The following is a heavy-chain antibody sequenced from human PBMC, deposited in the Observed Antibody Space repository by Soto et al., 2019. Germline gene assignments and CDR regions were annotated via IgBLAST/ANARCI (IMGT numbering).Heavy chain of an antibody. CDR2: IYYSGST. J-gene: IGHJ4*02. Sequence: QLQLQESGPGLVKPSETLSLTCTVSGGSISSSSYYWGWIRQPPGKGMEWIGTIYYSGSTYYNPYLKMRVTISVDTSNTPFSLKLRSVTAADTPGYYCARRGSSSWYGNRGQGTLVTVAS. D-gene: IGHD6-13*01. CDR1: GGSISSSSYY. V-gene: IGHV4-39*01. CDR3: ARRGSSSWYGN.